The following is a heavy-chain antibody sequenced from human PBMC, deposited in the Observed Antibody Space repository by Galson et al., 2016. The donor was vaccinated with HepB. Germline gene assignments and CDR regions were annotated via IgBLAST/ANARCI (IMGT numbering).Heavy chain of an antibody. Sequence: SLRLSCAASGFTFSTSWMTWVRHAPGKGLEWVANITPNGVVKDYVGLVKGRFTISRDNARNILFMQMKSLRAEDTALYYCARDNADGDHDIWGRGTVVTVSS. J-gene: IGHJ3*02. CDR3: ARDNADGDHDI. V-gene: IGHV3-7*01. CDR1: GFTFSTSW. D-gene: IGHD2-21*01. CDR2: ITPNGVVK.